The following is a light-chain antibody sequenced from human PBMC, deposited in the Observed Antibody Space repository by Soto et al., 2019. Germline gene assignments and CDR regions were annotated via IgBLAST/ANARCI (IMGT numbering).Light chain of an antibody. Sequence: DIEMTQSRAARSLGTGRRVTLYFRASESVSTNLAWYQQKAGQAPRLLIYAASTRATGIPARFSGSGSGTEFTFTISSLQSEDFAVYYCQQYSIWRTFGQGTKVDI. CDR2: AAS. J-gene: IGKJ1*01. CDR3: QQYSIWRT. V-gene: IGKV3-15*01. CDR1: ESVSTN.